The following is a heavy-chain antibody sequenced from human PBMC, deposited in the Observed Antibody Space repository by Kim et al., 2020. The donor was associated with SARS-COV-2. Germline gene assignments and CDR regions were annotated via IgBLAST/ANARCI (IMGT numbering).Heavy chain of an antibody. D-gene: IGHD3-3*01. CDR3: ARAKPYDFWSGYPIDY. CDR1: GYTFTSYG. J-gene: IGHJ4*02. V-gene: IGHV1-18*01. CDR2: ISAYNGNT. Sequence: ASVKVSCKASGYTFTSYGISWVRQAPGQGLEWMGWISAYNGNTNYAQKLQGRVTMTTDTSTSTAYMELRSLRSDDTAVYYCARAKPYDFWSGYPIDYWGQGTLVTVSS.